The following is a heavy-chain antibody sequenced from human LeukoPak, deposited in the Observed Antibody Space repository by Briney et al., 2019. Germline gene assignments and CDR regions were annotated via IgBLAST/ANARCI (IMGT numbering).Heavy chain of an antibody. CDR3: ARTNYDILTGYYYYYYYMDV. V-gene: IGHV4-38-2*02. CDR1: GYSISTGYY. D-gene: IGHD3-9*01. J-gene: IGHJ6*03. CDR2: FYHGGST. Sequence: PSETLSLTCTVSGYSISTGYYWDWIRQPPGKGLEWIGTFYHGGSTNYNPSLKSRVTISVDTSKNQFSLKLSSVTAADTAVYYCARTNYDILTGYYYYYYYMDVWGKGTTVTISS.